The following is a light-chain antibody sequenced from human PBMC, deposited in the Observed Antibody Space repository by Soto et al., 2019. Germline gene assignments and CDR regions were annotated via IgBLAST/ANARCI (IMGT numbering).Light chain of an antibody. CDR2: GAS. Sequence: EIVMTQSPATLSVSPGERATLSCRASQSVSSNLAWYQQKPGQAPSLLISGASTRATGIPARFSGSGSGTEFTLIISSLQSEDFAVYYCQQYNNWPPITFGQGTRLEIK. V-gene: IGKV3-15*01. J-gene: IGKJ5*01. CDR3: QQYNNWPPIT. CDR1: QSVSSN.